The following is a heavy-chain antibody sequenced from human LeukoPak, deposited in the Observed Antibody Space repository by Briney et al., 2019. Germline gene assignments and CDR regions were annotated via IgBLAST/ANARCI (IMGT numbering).Heavy chain of an antibody. CDR1: GLTVSSNY. V-gene: IGHV3-53*01. CDR2: LYSDGSA. J-gene: IGHJ4*02. Sequence: GGSLRRSCAASGLTVSSNYMSWVRQAPGKGLEWVSVLYSDGSAYYADSVRGRFSISRDNSQNTLYLQMNGLRAEDTAVYYCARTVVVTATADYFDHWGQGTLVTVSS. D-gene: IGHD2-15*01. CDR3: ARTVVVTATADYFDH.